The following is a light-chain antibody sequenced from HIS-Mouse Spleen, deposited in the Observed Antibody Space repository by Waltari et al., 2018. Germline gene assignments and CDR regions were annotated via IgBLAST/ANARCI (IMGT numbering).Light chain of an antibody. J-gene: IGKJ1*01. CDR1: QAISSY. CDR3: QQLNSYPPT. V-gene: IGKV1-9*01. Sequence: DLQLTQSPSFLSASVRDRVTITCRASQAISSYLAWYQQKPGKAPKLLIYAASTLQSGVPSRFSGSGSGTEFTLTISSLQPEDFATYYCQQLNSYPPTFGQGTKVEIK. CDR2: AAS.